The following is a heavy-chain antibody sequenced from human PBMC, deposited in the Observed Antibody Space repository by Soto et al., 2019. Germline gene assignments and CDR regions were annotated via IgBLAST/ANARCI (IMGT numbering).Heavy chain of an antibody. Sequence: QVQLVESGGGVVQPGRSLRLSCAASGFTFSNYAMHWVRQAPGKGLEWVAVLSYDGSNKYYADSVKGRFTISRDNSKNTPYLQMNSLRAEATAVYSCARDKSPYSGSWHNRRFDYWGQGTLVPASS. CDR3: ARDKSPYSGSWHNRRFDY. CDR2: LSYDGSNK. D-gene: IGHD6-13*01. V-gene: IGHV3-30-3*01. J-gene: IGHJ4*02. CDR1: GFTFSNYA.